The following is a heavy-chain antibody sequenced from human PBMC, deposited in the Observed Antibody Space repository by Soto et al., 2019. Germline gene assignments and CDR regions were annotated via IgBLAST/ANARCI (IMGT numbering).Heavy chain of an antibody. D-gene: IGHD3-3*01. J-gene: IGHJ5*02. CDR1: GYTFTSYG. Sequence: QVQLVQSGAEVKKPGASVKVSCKASGYTFTSYGISWVRQAPGQGLEWMGWISAYNGNTNYAQKLQGRVTMTTDTSTSTAYMELRSLRSDGTAVYYCARDRKIFGVVIMGGLGWFDPWGQGTLVTVSS. CDR3: ARDRKIFGVVIMGGLGWFDP. CDR2: ISAYNGNT. V-gene: IGHV1-18*01.